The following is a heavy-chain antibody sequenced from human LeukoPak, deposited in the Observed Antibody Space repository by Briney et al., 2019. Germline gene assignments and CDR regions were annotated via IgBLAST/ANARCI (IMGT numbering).Heavy chain of an antibody. J-gene: IGHJ4*02. CDR3: ARGSYYDSSGYWADY. CDR2: IKEDGSEK. Sequence: GRSLRLSCAASGFTFSNYGMHWVRQAPGKGLEWVANIKEDGSEKYYVDSVKGRFTISRDNAKNSLYLQMNSLRAEDTAVYYCARGSYYDSSGYWADYWGQGTLVTVSS. CDR1: GFTFSNYG. D-gene: IGHD3-22*01. V-gene: IGHV3-7*04.